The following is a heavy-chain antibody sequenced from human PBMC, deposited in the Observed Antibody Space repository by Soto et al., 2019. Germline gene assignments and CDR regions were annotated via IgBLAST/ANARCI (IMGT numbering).Heavy chain of an antibody. CDR1: GGSISSSSYY. CDR2: IYYSGST. Sequence: SETLSLTCTVSGGSISSSSYYWGWIRQPPGKGLEWIGSIYYSGSTYYNPSLKSRVTISVDTSKNQFSLKLSSVTAADTAVYYRARHDWAKPFDYWGQGNLVTVSS. J-gene: IGHJ4*02. V-gene: IGHV4-39*01. D-gene: IGHD3-9*01. CDR3: ARHDWAKPFDY.